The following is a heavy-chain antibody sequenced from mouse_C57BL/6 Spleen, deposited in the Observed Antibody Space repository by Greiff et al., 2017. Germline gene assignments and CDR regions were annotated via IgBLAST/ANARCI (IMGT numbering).Heavy chain of an antibody. V-gene: IGHV1-54*01. CDR1: GYAFTNYL. Sequence: VKLMESGAELVRPGTSVKVSCKASGYAFTNYLIEWVKQRPGQGLEWIGVINPGSGGTNYNEQLQGKATLTADKSSSTAYMQLSSLTSEDSSVYFCARCSSGYRYYFDYWGQGTTLTVSS. CDR2: INPGSGGT. J-gene: IGHJ2*01. D-gene: IGHD3-2*02. CDR3: ARCSSGYRYYFDY.